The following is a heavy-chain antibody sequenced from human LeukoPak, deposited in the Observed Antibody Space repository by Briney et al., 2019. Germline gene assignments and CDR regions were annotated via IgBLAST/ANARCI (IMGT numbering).Heavy chain of an antibody. CDR3: ARAGPFDDWFDP. V-gene: IGHV3-74*01. CDR2: INSDGSST. D-gene: IGHD3-9*01. CDR1: GFTFSSYW. J-gene: IGHJ5*02. Sequence: GGSLRLSCAASGFTFSSYWMHWVRQAPGKGLVWVSRINSDGSSTRYADSVKGRFTISRDNAKNTLYLQMNSLRAEDTAVYYCARAGPFDDWFDPWGQGTLVTVSS.